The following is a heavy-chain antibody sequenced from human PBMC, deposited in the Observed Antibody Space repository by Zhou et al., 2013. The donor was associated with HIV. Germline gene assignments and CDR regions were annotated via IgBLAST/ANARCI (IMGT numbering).Heavy chain of an antibody. CDR3: ASSWPTGDGDEAFDI. CDR2: ITVHNGNT. Sequence: QVQLVQSGAEVKKPGASVKVPCEASAYRFIAEFIHWVRQAPGQGLEWMGWITVHNGNTKYAQKVHDRVTMTTDTSTNTAYMNLRSLRPDDTAIYYCASSWPTGDGDEAFDIWGQGTLITVAS. J-gene: IGHJ3*02. D-gene: IGHD2-21*02. CDR1: AYRFIAEF. V-gene: IGHV1-18*01.